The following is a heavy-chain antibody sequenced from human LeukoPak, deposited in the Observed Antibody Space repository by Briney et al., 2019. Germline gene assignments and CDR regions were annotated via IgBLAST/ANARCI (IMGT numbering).Heavy chain of an antibody. CDR3: ALYGDYNKPGAFDV. V-gene: IGHV3-30-3*01. CDR2: ISYDGSKK. CDR1: GFIFGDYG. J-gene: IGHJ3*01. Sequence: PGRSLRLSCAASGFIFGDYGLHWVRQAPGKGLDWVAMISYDGSKKFYADSVKGRFTLTRDNSKNTLFLQMNGLRPEDSALYYCALYGDYNKPGAFDVWGQGTLVTVSS. D-gene: IGHD4-17*01.